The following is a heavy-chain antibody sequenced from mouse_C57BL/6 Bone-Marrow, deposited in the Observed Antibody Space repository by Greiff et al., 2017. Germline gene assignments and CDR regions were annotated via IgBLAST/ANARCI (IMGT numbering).Heavy chain of an antibody. CDR1: GYTFTSYG. CDR2: IYPRSGNT. Sequence: QVQLQQSGAELARPGASVKLSCKASGYTFTSYGISWVKQRTGQGLEWIGEIYPRSGNTYYNEKFKGKATLTADKSSSTAYMELRSLTSEDSAVYFCARIYDGMDYYAMDYWGQGTSVTVSS. V-gene: IGHV1-81*01. J-gene: IGHJ4*01. D-gene: IGHD2-3*01. CDR3: ARIYDGMDYYAMDY.